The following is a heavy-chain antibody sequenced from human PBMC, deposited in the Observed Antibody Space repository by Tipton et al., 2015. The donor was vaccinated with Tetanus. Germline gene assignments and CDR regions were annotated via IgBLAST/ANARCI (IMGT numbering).Heavy chain of an antibody. CDR1: GGPLSSGTFY. D-gene: IGHD5-18*01. Sequence: TLSLTCTLSGGPLSSGTFYWDWIRHSPGKGLEWIGEINHSGSTTYSPSFKSRVTISVDTPKNQFSLKLTSLTVADTAVYYCARGGSYSYGPRGFDLWGRGTLVTVSS. CDR3: ARGGSYSYGPRGFDL. V-gene: IGHV4-34*01. J-gene: IGHJ2*01. CDR2: INHSGST.